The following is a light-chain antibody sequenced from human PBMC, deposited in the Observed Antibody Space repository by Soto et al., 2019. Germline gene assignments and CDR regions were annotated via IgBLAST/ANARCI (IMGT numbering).Light chain of an antibody. V-gene: IGKV1-33*01. CDR3: QQYDNVVFT. CDR2: DGS. CDR1: QDIGKF. Sequence: DVQMTQSPSSLSASVGDRITITCQASQDIGKFLNWYQQKPGKAPKILIYDGSNLETGVPGRFSGGGSGTHFTFTISSLQPEDIGTYYCQQYDNVVFTFGPGTKVDI. J-gene: IGKJ3*01.